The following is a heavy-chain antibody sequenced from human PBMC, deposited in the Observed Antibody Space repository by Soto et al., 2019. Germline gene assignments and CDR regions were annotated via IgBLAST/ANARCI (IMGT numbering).Heavy chain of an antibody. CDR2: INAGNGNT. CDR3: ARDADYGDYYFDY. D-gene: IGHD4-17*01. V-gene: IGHV1-3*01. J-gene: IGHJ4*02. CDR1: GYTFTSYA. Sequence: KVSCKASGYTFTSYAMHWVRQAPGQRLEWMGWINAGNGNTKYSQKFQGRVTITRDTSASTAYMELSSLRSEDTAVYYCARDADYGDYYFDYWGQGTLVTVSS.